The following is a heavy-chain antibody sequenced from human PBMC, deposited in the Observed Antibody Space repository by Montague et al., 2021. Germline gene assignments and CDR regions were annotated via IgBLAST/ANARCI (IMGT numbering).Heavy chain of an antibody. CDR2: ISGRGGST. CDR3: AKEEEYCSGDSCYIDY. V-gene: IGHV3-23*01. D-gene: IGHD2-15*01. J-gene: IGHJ4*02. CDR1: GFTFSSYA. Sequence: SLRLSCAASGFTFSSYAMCWVRQAPGKGLEWVSAISGRGGSTCYADSVKGRFTISRDNSKNTLYLQMNSLRAEDTAVYSCAKEEEYCSGDSCYIDYWGQGTLVTVSS.